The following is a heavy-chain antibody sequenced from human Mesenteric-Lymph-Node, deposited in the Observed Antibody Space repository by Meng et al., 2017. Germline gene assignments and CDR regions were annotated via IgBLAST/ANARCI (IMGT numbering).Heavy chain of an antibody. D-gene: IGHD2-2*01. V-gene: IGHV3-20*04. J-gene: IGHJ4*02. CDR2: INWNGGST. CDR3: ARDRQRALPYVDS. Sequence: GGSLRLSCAASGFTFSTFAMSWVRQAPGRGLEWVSRINWNGGSTAYADSVKGRFTISRDNAKNSLYLQMNSLRAEDTALYYCARDRQRALPYVDSWGQGTLVTVSS. CDR1: GFTFSTFA.